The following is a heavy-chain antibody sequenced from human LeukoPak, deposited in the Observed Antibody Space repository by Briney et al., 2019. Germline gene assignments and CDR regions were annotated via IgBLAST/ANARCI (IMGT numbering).Heavy chain of an antibody. CDR2: INPNSGGT. D-gene: IGHD5-12*01. Sequence: ASVKVSCKASGYTFTGYYMHWVRQAPGQGLEWMGRINPNSGGTNYAQKFQGRVTMTRDTSISTAYMELSRLRSDDTAVYYCARARSGYDSHYFDYWGQGTLVTVSS. J-gene: IGHJ4*02. V-gene: IGHV1-2*06. CDR3: ARARSGYDSHYFDY. CDR1: GYTFTGYY.